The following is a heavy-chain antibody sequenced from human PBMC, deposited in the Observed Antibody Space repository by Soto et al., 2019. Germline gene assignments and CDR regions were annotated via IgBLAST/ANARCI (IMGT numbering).Heavy chain of an antibody. CDR2: ISWDGSGT. Sequence: EVQLVESGGVVVQPGGSLRLSCAASGFTFDDYTMHWVRQAPGKGLEWVSLISWDGSGTYYADSVKGRFTISRDNSKNSLYLQMNSLRTEDTALYYCAKDFYYGSGSYTGSDAFDIWGQGTMVTVSS. CDR1: GFTFDDYT. J-gene: IGHJ3*02. D-gene: IGHD3-10*01. CDR3: AKDFYYGSGSYTGSDAFDI. V-gene: IGHV3-43*01.